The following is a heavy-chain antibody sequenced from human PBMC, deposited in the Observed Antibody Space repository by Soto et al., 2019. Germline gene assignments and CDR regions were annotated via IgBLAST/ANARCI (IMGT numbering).Heavy chain of an antibody. CDR1: GASIRSTYYY. CDR3: VRTDREGAVAPHWFDR. D-gene: IGHD2-21*02. J-gene: IGHJ5*02. V-gene: IGHV4-30-4*01. CDR2: VYYTGST. Sequence: TLSLTFTVSGASIRSTYYYWSWIRQAPGKGLEWIGYVYYTGSTYYNPSLMSRLTISVDTSKNQFSLKLTSVTAAETAVYYCVRTDREGAVAPHWFDRWGQGTQVTVSS.